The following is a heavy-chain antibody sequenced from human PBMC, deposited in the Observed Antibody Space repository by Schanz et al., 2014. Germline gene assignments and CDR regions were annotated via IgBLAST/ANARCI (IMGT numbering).Heavy chain of an antibody. D-gene: IGHD1-1*01. CDR2: FIPILDVG. CDR1: RSTFSSYT. V-gene: IGHV1-69*02. Sequence: QVQLVQSGAAVKKPGSSVKVSCKASRSTFSSYTISWVRQARGQGLEWVGRFIPILDVGNYAQQFQARVTVTADKSTSTAYMELSSLRYEDTSLYYCARGNMPGTFDTWGQGSMVIVSS. J-gene: IGHJ3*02. CDR3: ARGNMPGTFDT.